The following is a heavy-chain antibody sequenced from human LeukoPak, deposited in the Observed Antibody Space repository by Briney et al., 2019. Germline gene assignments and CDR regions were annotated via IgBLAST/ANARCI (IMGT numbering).Heavy chain of an antibody. Sequence: GGSLRLSCAASGFTFDKYWMHWVRQAPGKGLEWVANIKEDGSKKYYVDSVKGRFTISRDNAKNSLYLEMNSLRAEDTAVYFCARDECSGWDYWGQGTLVTVSS. CDR3: ARDECSGWDY. V-gene: IGHV3-7*01. J-gene: IGHJ4*02. CDR2: IKEDGSKK. D-gene: IGHD6-19*01. CDR1: GFTFDKYW.